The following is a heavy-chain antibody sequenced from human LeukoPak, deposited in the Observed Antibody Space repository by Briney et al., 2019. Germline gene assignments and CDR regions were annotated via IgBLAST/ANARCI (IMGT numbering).Heavy chain of an antibody. V-gene: IGHV3-74*01. CDR3: ARDLRTPSDTNIAFDH. Sequence: PGGSLRLSCAASGFTFNRYWMHWVHQGPGRGLVWVSRMNSDGSSTNYADSVKGRFTISRDNAKNTLYLQMNSLRAKHTAVYYCARDLRTPSDTNIAFDHWGQGTLVTVSS. D-gene: IGHD4-23*01. CDR2: MNSDGSST. CDR1: GFTFNRYW. J-gene: IGHJ4*02.